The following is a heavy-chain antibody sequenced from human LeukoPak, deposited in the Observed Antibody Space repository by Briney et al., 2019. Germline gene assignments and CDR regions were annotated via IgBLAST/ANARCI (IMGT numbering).Heavy chain of an antibody. CDR1: GYTLTDLS. Sequence: GASVKVSCKVSGYTLTDLSIHWVRQAPGKGLEWMGGFDPEDGETIYTQKFQGRVTMTEDTSTDTAYMELSSLRSEDTAVYYCATIAHPYYYDSSGYTLDYWGQGTLVTVSS. CDR2: FDPEDGET. J-gene: IGHJ4*02. CDR3: ATIAHPYYYDSSGYTLDY. D-gene: IGHD3-22*01. V-gene: IGHV1-24*01.